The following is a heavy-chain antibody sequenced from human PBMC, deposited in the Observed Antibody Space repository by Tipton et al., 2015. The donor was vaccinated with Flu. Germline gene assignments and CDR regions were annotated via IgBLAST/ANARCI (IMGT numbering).Heavy chain of an antibody. D-gene: IGHD2-15*01. CDR2: IYYSGST. J-gene: IGHJ5*02. V-gene: IGHV4-59*01. CDR3: ARDGRIQNWFDP. CDR1: GGSISSYY. Sequence: TLSLTCTVSGGSISSYYWGWIRQPPGKGLEWIGSIYYSGSTNYNPSLKSRVTISVDTSKNQFSLKLSSVTAADTAVYYCARDGRIQNWFDPWGQGTLVTVSS.